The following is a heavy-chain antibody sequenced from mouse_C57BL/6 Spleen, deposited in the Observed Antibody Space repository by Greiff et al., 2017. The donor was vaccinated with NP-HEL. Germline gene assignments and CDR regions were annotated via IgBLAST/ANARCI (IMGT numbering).Heavy chain of an antibody. J-gene: IGHJ2*01. CDR3: ARSGDSNCDY. D-gene: IGHD3-1*01. CDR2: IYPSSGNT. V-gene: IGHV1-81*01. CDR1: GYTFTSYG. Sequence: VQLQQSGAELARPGASVKLSCKASGYTFTSYGISWVKQRPGQGLEWIGEIYPSSGNTYYNEKFKGKATLTADKSSSTAYMELRSLTSEDSAVYFCARSGDSNCDYWGQGTTLTVSS.